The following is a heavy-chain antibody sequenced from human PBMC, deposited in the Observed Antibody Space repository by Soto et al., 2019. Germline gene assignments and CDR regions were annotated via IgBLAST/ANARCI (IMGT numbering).Heavy chain of an antibody. D-gene: IGHD6-13*01. CDR3: ARGERQQQRDY. CDR1: GDSISSSKW. J-gene: IGHJ4*02. Sequence: QVQLQESGPGLVKPSGTLSLTCAVSGDSISSSKWWSWVRQPPGKGLEWIGEIYHSGSTNYNPSLKXRXXXSXXKSKNQFSLKLSSVTDADTAEYYCARGERQQQRDYWGQGTLVTVSS. V-gene: IGHV4-4*02. CDR2: IYHSGST.